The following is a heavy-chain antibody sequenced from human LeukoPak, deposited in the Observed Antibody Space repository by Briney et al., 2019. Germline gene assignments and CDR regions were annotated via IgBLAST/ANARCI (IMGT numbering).Heavy chain of an antibody. Sequence: PSETLSLTCAVYGGSFSGYYWSWIRQPPGKVLEWIGEINHSGSTNYNPSLKSRVTISVDTSKNQFSLKLSSVTAADTAVYYCAGDDYDHGFDYWGQGTLVTVSS. V-gene: IGHV4-34*01. CDR1: GGSFSGYY. CDR2: INHSGST. J-gene: IGHJ4*02. D-gene: IGHD4-17*01. CDR3: AGDDYDHGFDY.